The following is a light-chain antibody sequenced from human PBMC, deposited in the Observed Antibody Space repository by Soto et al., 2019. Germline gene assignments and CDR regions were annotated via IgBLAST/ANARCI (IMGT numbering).Light chain of an antibody. CDR2: EVS. Sequence: QSVLTQPASVSGSPGQSITIYRTGTSSDFGGYNYVSCYQQHPGKAPKLMIYEVSNRPSGVSNRFSGSKTGNTASLTISRLQAKDEADYYCSSYTSSSTYVFGTGTNVTVL. CDR1: SSDFGGYNY. V-gene: IGLV2-14*01. CDR3: SSYTSSSTYV. J-gene: IGLJ1*01.